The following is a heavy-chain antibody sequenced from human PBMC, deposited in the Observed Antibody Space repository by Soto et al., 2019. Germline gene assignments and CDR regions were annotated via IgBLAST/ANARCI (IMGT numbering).Heavy chain of an antibody. D-gene: IGHD4-17*01. Sequence: QVQLQESGPGLVRPSETLSLTCTVSGGSINNYYWSWIRQPPGKGLECIGYIYYSGNTHYNPSLKSRVTISVDTSNNQFSLKLTSVTAAETAVYYCARRTSVTTGNDYWGQGTLVTVSS. CDR3: ARRTSVTTGNDY. J-gene: IGHJ4*02. CDR2: IYYSGNT. V-gene: IGHV4-59*08. CDR1: GGSINNYY.